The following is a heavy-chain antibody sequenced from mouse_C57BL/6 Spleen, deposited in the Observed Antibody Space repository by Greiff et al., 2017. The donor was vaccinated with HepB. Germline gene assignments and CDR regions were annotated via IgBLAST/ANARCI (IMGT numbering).Heavy chain of an antibody. V-gene: IGHV5-6*02. Sequence: EVKLMESGGDLVKPGGSLKLSCAASGFTFSSYGMSWVRQTPDKRLEWVATISSGGSYTYYPDSVKGRFTISRDNAKNTLYLQMSSLKSEDTAMYYCARRHYYDPYYAMDYWGQGTSVTVSS. CDR2: ISSGGSYT. CDR3: ARRHYYDPYYAMDY. D-gene: IGHD2-4*01. J-gene: IGHJ4*01. CDR1: GFTFSSYG.